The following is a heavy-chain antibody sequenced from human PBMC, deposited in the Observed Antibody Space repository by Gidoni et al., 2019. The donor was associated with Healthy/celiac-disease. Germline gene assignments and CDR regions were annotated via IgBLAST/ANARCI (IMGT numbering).Heavy chain of an antibody. CDR1: GYTFTRYG. J-gene: IGHJ5*02. CDR2: ISAYNGNT. D-gene: IGHD2-2*01. V-gene: IGHV1-18*01. Sequence: QVQLVQSGAEVKKPGSSVKVSCKASGYTFTRYGISWVRQAPGQGLEWMGWISAYNGNTNYAQKLQGRVTMTTDTSTSTAYMELRSLRSDDTAVYYCARAFCSSTSCYGSWFDPWGQGTLVTVSS. CDR3: ARAFCSSTSCYGSWFDP.